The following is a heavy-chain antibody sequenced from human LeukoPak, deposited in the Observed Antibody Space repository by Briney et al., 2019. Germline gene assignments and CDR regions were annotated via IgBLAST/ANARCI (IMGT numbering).Heavy chain of an antibody. D-gene: IGHD3-22*01. V-gene: IGHV4-59*01. J-gene: IGHJ5*02. Sequence: PSETLSLTCTVSGGSISSYYWSWIRQPPGKGLEWIGYIYYSGSTNYNPSLKSRVTISVDTSKNQFSLKLSSVTAADTAVYYCARGPYYYDSSGYPNWFDPWGQGTLVTVSS. CDR1: GGSISSYY. CDR3: ARGPYYYDSSGYPNWFDP. CDR2: IYYSGST.